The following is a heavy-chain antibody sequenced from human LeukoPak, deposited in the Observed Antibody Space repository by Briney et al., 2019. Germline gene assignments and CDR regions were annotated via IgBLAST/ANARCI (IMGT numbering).Heavy chain of an antibody. V-gene: IGHV3-23*01. CDR3: AKRAVAGPSPFDY. D-gene: IGHD6-19*01. CDR1: GFTFFSYA. J-gene: IGHJ4*02. CDR2: ISGGGDST. Sequence: PGGSLRLSCAASGFTFFSYAMSWVRQAPGKGLEWVSAISGGGDSTYYADSVKGRFTISRDNSKNTLYLQMNSLRAEDTAVYYCAKRAVAGPSPFDYWGQGTLVTVSS.